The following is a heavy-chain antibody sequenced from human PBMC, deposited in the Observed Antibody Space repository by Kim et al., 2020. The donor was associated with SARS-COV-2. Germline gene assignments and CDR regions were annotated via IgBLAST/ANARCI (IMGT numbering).Heavy chain of an antibody. D-gene: IGHD6-19*01. V-gene: IGHV4-39*07. CDR2: IYYSGST. CDR3: ARDLQQWLVHGPDWFDP. Sequence: SETLSLTCTVSGGSISSSSYYWGWIRQPPGKGLEWIGSIYYSGSTYYNPSLKSRVTISVDTSKNQFSLKLSSVTAADTAVYYCARDLQQWLVHGPDWFDPWGQGTLVTVSS. CDR1: GGSISSSSYY. J-gene: IGHJ5*02.